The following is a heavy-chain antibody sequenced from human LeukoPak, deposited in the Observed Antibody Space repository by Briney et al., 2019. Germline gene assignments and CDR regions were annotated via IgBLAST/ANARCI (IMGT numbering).Heavy chain of an antibody. D-gene: IGHD7-27*01. Sequence: RPGGSLRLSCAASGFTFSSYDMHWVRQAPGKGLDWVAFIWYDGSNKYHTDSVKGRFTISRDNSKNTLYLQMNSLRVEDTAVYYCARGDWGMYYFDYWGQGTLVTVSS. CDR3: ARGDWGMYYFDY. J-gene: IGHJ4*02. V-gene: IGHV3-30*02. CDR1: GFTFSSYD. CDR2: IWYDGSNK.